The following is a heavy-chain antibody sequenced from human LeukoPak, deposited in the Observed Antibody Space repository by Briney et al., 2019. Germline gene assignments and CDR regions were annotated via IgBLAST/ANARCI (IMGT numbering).Heavy chain of an antibody. CDR1: GYTFTSYA. J-gene: IGHJ4*02. D-gene: IGHD2-15*01. V-gene: IGHV3-23*01. CDR2: ISTSGGST. Sequence: PWASLRVSCAASGYTFTSYAMSWVRQAPGKGLEWVAAISTSGGSTYYAHSVKGRVTISRDTSNNTLNLQMQRLRAEDTAVYYCAKDRRFSNGGPNALDYWGQGTLVTVSS. CDR3: AKDRRFSNGGPNALDY.